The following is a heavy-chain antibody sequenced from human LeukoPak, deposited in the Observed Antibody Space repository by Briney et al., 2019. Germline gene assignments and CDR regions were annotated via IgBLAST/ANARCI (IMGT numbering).Heavy chain of an antibody. J-gene: IGHJ4*02. Sequence: PGRSLRLSCAASGFTFRNYGMHWVRQAPGEGLEWLAAISYDGSNKYYADSVMGRFTISRDNSKNTVYLQMSSLRAEDTALYYCAKGSYYNSGSYCDYWGQGTRVTVSS. CDR2: ISYDGSNK. CDR3: AKGSYYNSGSYCDY. CDR1: GFTFRNYG. D-gene: IGHD3-10*01. V-gene: IGHV3-30*18.